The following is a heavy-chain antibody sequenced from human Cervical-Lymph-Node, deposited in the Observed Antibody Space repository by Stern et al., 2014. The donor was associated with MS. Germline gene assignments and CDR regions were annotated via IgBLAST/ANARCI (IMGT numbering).Heavy chain of an antibody. CDR2: IYPGDSDT. V-gene: IGHV5-51*03. CDR1: GYRFTNNW. CDR3: ARESSTGFDY. J-gene: IGHJ4*02. D-gene: IGHD4-17*01. Sequence: VHLVESGAEVKKPGESLKISCKGSGYRFTNNWIAWVRQMPGKGLEWLGIIYPGDSDTRYSPSFQGQVTISADKSISTAYLQWSSLKASDTAMYFCARESSTGFDYWGQGTLVTVSS.